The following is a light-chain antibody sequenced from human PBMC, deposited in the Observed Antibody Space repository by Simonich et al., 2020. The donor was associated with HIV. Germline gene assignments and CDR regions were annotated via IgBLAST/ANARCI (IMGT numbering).Light chain of an antibody. Sequence: SYELTQPPSVSVSPGQTATIPCPGDKLGDKYACWYQQKPGQSPVLVIYQDGKRPSGIPERLSGSNTGNTARLTIGGTQAMDEADYYCQAWDNNNVIFGGGTKLTVL. J-gene: IGLJ2*01. CDR3: QAWDNNNVI. V-gene: IGLV3-1*01. CDR1: KLGDKY. CDR2: QDG.